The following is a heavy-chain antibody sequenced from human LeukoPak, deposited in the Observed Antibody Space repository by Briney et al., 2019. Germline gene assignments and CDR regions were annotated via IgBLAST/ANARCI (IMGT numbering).Heavy chain of an antibody. Sequence: GGSLRLSCATSGFTFSSYAMSWVRQAPGKGLEWVSGISASGGSTYYADSVKGRFTISRDNSKNTLYLQMNSLRTEDTAVYYCAKAEGYDILTGLDYWGQGTLVTVSS. CDR2: ISASGGST. V-gene: IGHV3-23*01. CDR1: GFTFSSYA. CDR3: AKAEGYDILTGLDY. J-gene: IGHJ4*02. D-gene: IGHD3-9*01.